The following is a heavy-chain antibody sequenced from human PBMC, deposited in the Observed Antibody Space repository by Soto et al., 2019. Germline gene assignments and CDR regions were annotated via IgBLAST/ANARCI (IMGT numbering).Heavy chain of an antibody. J-gene: IGHJ4*02. D-gene: IGHD5-12*01. CDR2: ISNDGSDK. CDR3: AKSPRGFSAYDASLQIDS. CDR1: ESTFSKSG. Sequence: GGSLRLSCAASESTFSKSGMHWVRQAPGKGLKWVAVISNDGSDKYYADSVKGRFTISRDNSKNTLYLQMNSLRPEDTAVYYCAKSPRGFSAYDASLQIDSWGQGTLVTVSS. V-gene: IGHV3-30*18.